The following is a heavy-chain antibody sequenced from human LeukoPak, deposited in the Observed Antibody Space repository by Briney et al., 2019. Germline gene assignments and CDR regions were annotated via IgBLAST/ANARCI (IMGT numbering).Heavy chain of an antibody. J-gene: IGHJ4*02. CDR2: INHSGST. D-gene: IGHD3-9*01. CDR1: GGSFSGYY. V-gene: IGHV4-34*01. CDR3: ARKLRYSRNFDY. Sequence: SETLSLTCAVYGGSFSGYYWSWIRQPPGKGLEWIGEINHSGSTNYNPSLKSRVTISVDTSKNQFSLKPSSVTAADTAVYYCARKLRYSRNFDYWGQGTLVTVSS.